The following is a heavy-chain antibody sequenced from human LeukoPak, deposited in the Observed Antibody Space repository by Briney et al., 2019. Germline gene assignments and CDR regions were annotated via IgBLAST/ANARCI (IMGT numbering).Heavy chain of an antibody. D-gene: IGHD1-26*01. CDR3: ATMELPQSGYYFDY. J-gene: IGHJ4*02. Sequence: GGSLRLSCAASGFTVSSNYMSWVRQAPGKGLEWVSVIYSGGSTYYADSVKGRFTISRDNSKNTLYLQMNSLRAEDTAVYYCATMELPQSGYYFDYWGQGTLVTVSS. V-gene: IGHV3-53*01. CDR2: IYSGGST. CDR1: GFTVSSNY.